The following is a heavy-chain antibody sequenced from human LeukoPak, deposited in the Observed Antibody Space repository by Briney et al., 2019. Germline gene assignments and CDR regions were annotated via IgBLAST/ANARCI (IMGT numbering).Heavy chain of an antibody. D-gene: IGHD3-10*01. CDR2: ISNDNGYS. Sequence: ASVKVSCKASGYSFTNYGIRWLRQAPGQAREWMGWISNDNGYSNYGQNLQGRPTMSTDTTTITAYMELRSLKSDDAAVYYCARDYFNFLVVPNWFDPWGQGTLVTVSS. J-gene: IGHJ5*02. CDR3: ARDYFNFLVVPNWFDP. V-gene: IGHV1-18*01. CDR1: GYSFTNYG.